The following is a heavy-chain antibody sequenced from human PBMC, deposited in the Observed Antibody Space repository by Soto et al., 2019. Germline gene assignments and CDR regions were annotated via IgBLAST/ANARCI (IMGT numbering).Heavy chain of an antibody. CDR2: ISWNSGSI. V-gene: IGHV3-9*01. D-gene: IGHD3-3*01. Sequence: PGGSLRLSCAASGFTFDDYAMHWVRQAPGKGLEWVSGISWNSGSIGYADSVKGRFTISRDNAKNSLYLQMNSLRAEDKDLYYGAKCGGPPIPYYDFWGRASLDVWGQGTTVTVSS. J-gene: IGHJ6*02. CDR1: GFTFDDYA. CDR3: AKCGGPPIPYYDFWGRASLDV.